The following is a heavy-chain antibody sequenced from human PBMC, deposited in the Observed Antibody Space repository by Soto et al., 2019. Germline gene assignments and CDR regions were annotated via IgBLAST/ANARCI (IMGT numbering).Heavy chain of an antibody. CDR3: ARDLSSIKIFDY. V-gene: IGHV1-46*01. Sequence: ASVKVSCKASGYTFTSYYMHWVRQAPGQGLEWMGIINPSGGSTSYAQKFQGRVTMTRDTSTSTVYMELSSRRSEDTAVYYCARDLSSIKIFDYWGQGTLVTVSS. CDR2: INPSGGST. CDR1: GYTFTSYY. D-gene: IGHD6-13*01. J-gene: IGHJ4*02.